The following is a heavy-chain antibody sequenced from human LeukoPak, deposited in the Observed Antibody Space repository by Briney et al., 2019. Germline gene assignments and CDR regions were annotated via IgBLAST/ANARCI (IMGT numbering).Heavy chain of an antibody. D-gene: IGHD2-2*03. J-gene: IGHJ5*02. V-gene: IGHV3-23*01. CDR3: AKDGYCSSTSCYGWFDP. CDR1: GFTFSSYA. CDR2: ISGSDGST. Sequence: PGGSLRLSCAASGFTFSSYAMSWVRQAPGKGLEWVSAISGSDGSTYYADSVKGRFTISRDNSKNTLYLQMNSLRAEDTAVHYCAKDGYCSSTSCYGWFDPWGQGTLVTVSS.